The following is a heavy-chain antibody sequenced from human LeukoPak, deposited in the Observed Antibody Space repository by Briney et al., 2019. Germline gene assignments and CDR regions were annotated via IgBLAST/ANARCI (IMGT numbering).Heavy chain of an antibody. CDR2: IKQDGSDK. Sequence: VGSLRLSCAASEFPFSSYWMSWVRQAPGKGLEWVANIKQDGSDKYYVDSVKGRFSISRDNAKNSLYLQLNSLRADDTAVYYCARLTGTTGFDYWGQGTLVTVTS. CDR3: ARLTGTTGFDY. D-gene: IGHD1-1*01. CDR1: EFPFSSYW. V-gene: IGHV3-7*01. J-gene: IGHJ4*02.